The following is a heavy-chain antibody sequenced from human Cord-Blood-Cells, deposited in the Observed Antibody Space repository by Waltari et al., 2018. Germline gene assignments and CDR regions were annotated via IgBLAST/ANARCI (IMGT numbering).Heavy chain of an antibody. V-gene: IGHV1-2*04. CDR2: INPNSGGT. CDR3: AAARSNEYYFDY. J-gene: IGHJ4*02. D-gene: IGHD4-4*01. CDR1: GYTFTGYY. Sequence: QVQLVQSGSEVTKPGASVKVSCKAFGYTFTGYYMHWLRQAPGQGLEWMGGINPNSGGTNYAQKFQGWVTMTRDTSISTAYMELSRLRSDDTAVYYCAAARSNEYYFDYWGQGTLVTVSS.